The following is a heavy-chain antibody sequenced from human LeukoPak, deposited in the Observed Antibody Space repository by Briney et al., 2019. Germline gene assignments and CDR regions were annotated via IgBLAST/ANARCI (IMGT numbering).Heavy chain of an antibody. V-gene: IGHV4-4*07. J-gene: IGHJ5*02. CDR1: GGSISSYY. CDR3: ARDSGTTGEVKFDP. Sequence: SETLSLTCTVSGGSISSYYWSWIRQPAGTALEWIGRIYTSGTITYNPSLKSRVTMSVDTSKNQFSLKLSSVTAADTAVYYCARDSGTTGEVKFDPWGQGTLVAVSS. D-gene: IGHD3-10*01. CDR2: IYTSGTI.